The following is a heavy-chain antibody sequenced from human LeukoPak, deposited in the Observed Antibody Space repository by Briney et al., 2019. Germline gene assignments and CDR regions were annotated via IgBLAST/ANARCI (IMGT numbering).Heavy chain of an antibody. CDR1: GFTFSSYG. J-gene: IGHJ4*02. CDR3: AKAAYGSESYYDPFDY. V-gene: IGHV3-23*01. Sequence: PGGSLRLSCAASGFTFSSYGMSWVRQAPGKGLEWVSVISGSGDRTYYADSVKGRFTISRDNSKNTLYLQINSLRAEDTAVYYCAKAAYGSESYYDPFDYWGQGTLVTVSS. D-gene: IGHD3-10*01. CDR2: ISGSGDRT.